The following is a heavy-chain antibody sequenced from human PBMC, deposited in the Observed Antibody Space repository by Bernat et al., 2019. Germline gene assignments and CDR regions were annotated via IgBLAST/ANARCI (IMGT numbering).Heavy chain of an antibody. CDR3: AKDSGGATGSYYYDMDV. V-gene: IGHV3-23*01. Sequence: EVQLLESGGGLVQPGGSLRLSCAASGFTFSSYAMSWVRQAPGKGLEWVSAISGSGGSTYYADSVKGRFTISGDNSKNTLYLQMNSLGAEDTAVYYCAKDSGGATGSYYYDMDVWGQGTTVTVSS. D-gene: IGHD1-1*01. CDR2: ISGSGGST. CDR1: GFTFSSYA. J-gene: IGHJ6*02.